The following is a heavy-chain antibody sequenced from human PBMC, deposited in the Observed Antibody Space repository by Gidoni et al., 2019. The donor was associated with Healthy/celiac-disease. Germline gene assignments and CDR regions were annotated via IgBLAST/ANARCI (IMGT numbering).Heavy chain of an antibody. CDR3: AKTIGYCSGGSCYAGAFDI. D-gene: IGHD2-15*01. CDR2: ISWNSGSI. J-gene: IGHJ3*02. CDR1: GFTFDDYA. V-gene: IGHV3-9*01. Sequence: EVQLVESGGGLVQPGRSLRLSCAASGFTFDDYAMHWVRQAPGKGLEWVSGISWNSGSIGYADSVKGRFTISRDNAKNSLYLQMNSLRAEDTALYYCAKTIGYCSGGSCYAGAFDIWGQGTMVTVSS.